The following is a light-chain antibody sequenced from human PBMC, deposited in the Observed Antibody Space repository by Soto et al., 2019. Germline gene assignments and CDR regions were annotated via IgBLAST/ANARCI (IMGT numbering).Light chain of an antibody. V-gene: IGKV2-28*01. Sequence: DIVMTLSPLSLLVTPGEPASISCRSSQSLLHSNGYNFLDWYLQKPGQSPQLLIYLGSNRASGDPDRFSGSGSGTDFTLRISTVEAEDVGIYYCMQALQTPYTFGQGTKLEIK. CDR3: MQALQTPYT. CDR1: QSLLHSNGYNF. CDR2: LGS. J-gene: IGKJ2*01.